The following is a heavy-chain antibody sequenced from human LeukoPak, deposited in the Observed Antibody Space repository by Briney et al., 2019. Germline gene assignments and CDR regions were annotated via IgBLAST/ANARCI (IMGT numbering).Heavy chain of an antibody. CDR2: ISAYNGNT. CDR1: GYTFTSYG. V-gene: IGHV1-18*01. J-gene: IGHJ6*02. Sequence: ASVKVSCKASGYTFTSYGISWVRQAPGQGLEWMGWISAYNGNTNYAQKLQGRVTMTTDTSTSTAYMELRSLRSDDTAVYYCAREWRQLLDYYYYGMDVWGQGTTVTVSS. D-gene: IGHD2-2*01. CDR3: AREWRQLLDYYYYGMDV.